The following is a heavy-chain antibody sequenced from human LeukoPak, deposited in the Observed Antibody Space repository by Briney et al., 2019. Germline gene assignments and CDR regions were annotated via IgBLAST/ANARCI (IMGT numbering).Heavy chain of an antibody. CDR2: VSGSGDST. CDR1: GFTFITYA. V-gene: IGHV3-23*01. D-gene: IGHD1-26*01. Sequence: PGGSLRLSCAASGFTFITYAMSWVRQAPGKGLEWVSAVSGSGDSTYYADSVKGRFTISRDNSKNTLYLQMNSLRAEDTAVYYCAKAEWELHSANDAFDIWGQGTMVTVSS. J-gene: IGHJ3*02. CDR3: AKAEWELHSANDAFDI.